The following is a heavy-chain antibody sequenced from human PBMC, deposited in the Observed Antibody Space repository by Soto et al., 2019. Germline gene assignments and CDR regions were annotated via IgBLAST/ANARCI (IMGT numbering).Heavy chain of an antibody. CDR3: AAYYDTSGPSRGDPFEI. Sequence: VHLAQSGAEVKKPGSSVRVSCKASGGTFSFSRYAVSWVRQVPGQGLAWIGGIKSVSGSPHYAQTFQDRVSITADEVTTTVYMELSRLSSEDTAVYYCAAYYDTSGPSRGDPFEIWGRGTMVTVSS. D-gene: IGHD3-22*01. J-gene: IGHJ3*02. CDR2: IKSVSGSP. CDR1: GGTFSFSRYA. V-gene: IGHV1-69*01.